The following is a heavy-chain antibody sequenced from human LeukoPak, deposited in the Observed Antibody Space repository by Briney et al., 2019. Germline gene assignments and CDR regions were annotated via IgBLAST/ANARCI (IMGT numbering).Heavy chain of an antibody. Sequence: GGSLRLSCAASGFTFSSYAMSWVRQAPGKGLEWVSAISGSGGSTYYADSVKGRFTISRDNSKNTLYLQMNSLGAEDTAVYYXXKDXIAARSFRYYYYGMDVWGQGTTVTVSS. V-gene: IGHV3-23*01. CDR3: XKDXIAARSFRYYYYGMDV. J-gene: IGHJ6*02. CDR2: ISGSGGST. D-gene: IGHD6-6*01. CDR1: GFTFSSYA.